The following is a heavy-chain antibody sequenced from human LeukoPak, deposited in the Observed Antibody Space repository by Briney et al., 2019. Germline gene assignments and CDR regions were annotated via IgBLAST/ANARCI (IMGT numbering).Heavy chain of an antibody. V-gene: IGHV4-59*12. CDR1: GGSISSYY. CDR3: ARDRGTMVRGSRRGYDGYYYYMDV. Sequence: SETLSLTCTVSGGSISSYYWSWIRQPPGKGLEWIGYIYYRGSTNYNPSLKSRVTISVDTSKNQFSLKLNSLTAADTAVYYCARDRGTMVRGSRRGYDGYYYYMDVWGKGTTVTISS. D-gene: IGHD3-10*01. J-gene: IGHJ6*03. CDR2: IYYRGST.